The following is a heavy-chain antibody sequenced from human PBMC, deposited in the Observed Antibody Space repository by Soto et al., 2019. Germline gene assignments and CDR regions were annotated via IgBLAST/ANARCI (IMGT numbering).Heavy chain of an antibody. D-gene: IGHD3-10*01. Sequence: PSETRSRTWTVSGGSISSSIYYWGGIRQPPGKVLEWIGSIYYSGSTYYNPSLKSRVTISVDTSKNQFSLKLSSVTAADTAVYYCARDPIWFGELLGHNYYYGMDVWGQGTTVTVSS. CDR2: IYYSGST. CDR3: ARDPIWFGELLGHNYYYGMDV. V-gene: IGHV4-39*07. J-gene: IGHJ6*02. CDR1: GGSISSSIYY.